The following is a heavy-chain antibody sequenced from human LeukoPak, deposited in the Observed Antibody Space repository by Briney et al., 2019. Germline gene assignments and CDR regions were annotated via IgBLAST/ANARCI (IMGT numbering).Heavy chain of an antibody. CDR3: ARGRGVAYCGGDCYSDAFDI. V-gene: IGHV1-69*13. CDR1: GGTFSSYA. D-gene: IGHD2-21*02. Sequence: SVKVSCKASGGTFSSYAISWVRQAPGQGLEWMGGIIPIFGTANYAQKFQGRVTITADESTSTAYMELSSLRSEDTAVYYCARGRGVAYCGGDCYSDAFDIWGQGTMVTVSS. J-gene: IGHJ3*02. CDR2: IIPIFGTA.